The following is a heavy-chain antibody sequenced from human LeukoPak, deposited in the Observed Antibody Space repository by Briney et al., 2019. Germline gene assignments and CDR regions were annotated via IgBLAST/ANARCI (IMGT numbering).Heavy chain of an antibody. J-gene: IGHJ4*02. CDR2: ISGSGGST. CDR3: ARVRYYDSSGYHYGY. Sequence: SGGSLRLSCAASGFTFSSYAMSWVRQAPGKGLEWVSAISGSGGSTYYADSVKGRFTISRDNAKNSLYLQMNSLRAEDTAVYYCARVRYYDSSGYHYGYWGQGTLVTVSS. CDR1: GFTFSSYA. D-gene: IGHD3-22*01. V-gene: IGHV3-23*01.